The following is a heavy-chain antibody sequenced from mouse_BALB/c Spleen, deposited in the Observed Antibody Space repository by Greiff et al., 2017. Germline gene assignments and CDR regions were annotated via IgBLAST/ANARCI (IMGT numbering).Heavy chain of an antibody. J-gene: IGHJ4*01. CDR2: INSNGGST. CDR3: ARDERYYAMDY. Sequence: EVKLVESGGGLVQPGGSLKLSCAASGFTFSSYGMSWVRQTPDKRLELVATINSNGGSTYYPDSVKGRFTISRDNAKNTLYLQMSSLKSEDTAMYYCARDERYYAMDYWGQGTSVTVSS. CDR1: GFTFSSYG. V-gene: IGHV5-6-3*01.